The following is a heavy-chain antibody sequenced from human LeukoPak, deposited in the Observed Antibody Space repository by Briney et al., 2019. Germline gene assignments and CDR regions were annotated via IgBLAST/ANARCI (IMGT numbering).Heavy chain of an antibody. CDR3: ARESAYYDSSGYYHAFDY. D-gene: IGHD3-22*01. J-gene: IGHJ4*02. V-gene: IGHV3-48*04. CDR1: GFTFSSYS. Sequence: GGSVRLSCAASGFTFSSYSMNWVRQAPGKGLEWVSYISSSSSTIYYADSVKGRFTISRDNAKNSLYLQMNSLRAEDTAVYYCARESAYYDSSGYYHAFDYWGQGTLVTVSS. CDR2: ISSSSSTI.